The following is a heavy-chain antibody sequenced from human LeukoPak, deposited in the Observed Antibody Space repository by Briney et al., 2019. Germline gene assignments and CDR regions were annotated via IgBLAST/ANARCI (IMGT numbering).Heavy chain of an antibody. CDR1: GGSISSSSYY. J-gene: IGHJ4*02. D-gene: IGHD7-27*01. CDR2: IYYSGST. CDR3: ARGFRGDNFDY. Sequence: SETLSLTCTVSGGSISSSSYYWGWIRQPPGKGLEWIGSIYYSGSTYYNPSLKSRVTISGDTSKNQFSLKLSSVTAADTAVYFCARGFRGDNFDYWGQGTLVTVSS. V-gene: IGHV4-39*07.